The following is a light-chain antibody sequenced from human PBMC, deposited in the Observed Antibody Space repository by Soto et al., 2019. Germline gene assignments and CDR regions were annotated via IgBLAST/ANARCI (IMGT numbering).Light chain of an antibody. Sequence: ALTQSPGTLSSSPGERATLSCRASQSVSSNYLAWYQQKPGQAPRLLIYGASSRATGIPDRFSGSGSGTDFTLTIDRLESEDFAVYYCHQYGSSPQTFGQGTKVDIK. CDR3: HQYGSSPQT. CDR2: GAS. J-gene: IGKJ1*01. V-gene: IGKV3-20*01. CDR1: QSVSSNY.